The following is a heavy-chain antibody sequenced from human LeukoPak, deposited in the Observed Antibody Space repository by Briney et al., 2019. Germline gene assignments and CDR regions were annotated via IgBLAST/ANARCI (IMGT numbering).Heavy chain of an antibody. V-gene: IGHV3-7*01. Sequence: GGSLRLSCEASGFTFSSHWMSWVRQAPGKGLEWVAIIKQDGSEKDYVDSVTGRFTISRDNAKNSLYLQMNSLRDEDTAVYYCARDTSAWRYGMDVWGQGTTVTVFS. D-gene: IGHD6-19*01. CDR3: ARDTSAWRYGMDV. CDR1: GFTFSSHW. J-gene: IGHJ6*02. CDR2: IKQDGSEK.